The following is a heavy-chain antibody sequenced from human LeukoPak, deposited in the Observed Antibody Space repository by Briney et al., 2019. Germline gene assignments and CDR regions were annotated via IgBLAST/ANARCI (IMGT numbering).Heavy chain of an antibody. D-gene: IGHD2/OR15-2a*01. CDR1: DYPISSGYF. Sequence: PSETLSFTCAVSDYPISSGYFWGWIRQAPGQGLEWIATISHSGDTYFNPSLKSRTIVSIDTSKNQFSLKLTSVTAADTAVYYCARGHCAGGYCYFLDYWGQGTLVTVSS. J-gene: IGHJ4*02. V-gene: IGHV4-38-2*01. CDR3: ARGHCAGGYCYFLDY. CDR2: ISHSGDT.